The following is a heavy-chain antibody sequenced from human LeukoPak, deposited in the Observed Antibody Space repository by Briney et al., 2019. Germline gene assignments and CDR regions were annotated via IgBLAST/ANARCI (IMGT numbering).Heavy chain of an antibody. CDR3: ARAPVLRFLEWLPIFDY. D-gene: IGHD3-3*01. CDR1: GYTFTSYD. J-gene: IGHJ4*02. CDR2: MNPNSGNT. V-gene: IGHV1-8*01. Sequence: ASVKVSCKASGYTFTSYDINWVRQATGQGLEWMGWMNPNSGNTGYAQKFQGRVTMTRNTSISTAYMELSSLRSEDTAVYYCARAPVLRFLEWLPIFDYWGQGTLVTVSS.